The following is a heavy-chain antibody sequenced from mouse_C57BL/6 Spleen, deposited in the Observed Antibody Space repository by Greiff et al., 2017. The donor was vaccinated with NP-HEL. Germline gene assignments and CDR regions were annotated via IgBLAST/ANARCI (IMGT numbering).Heavy chain of an antibody. D-gene: IGHD1-1*01. Sequence: EVKLMESGGDLVKPGGSLKLSCAASGFTFSSYGMSWVRQTPDKRLEWVATISSGGSYTYYPDSVKGRFTISRVNAKNTLYLQMSSLKSEDTAMYYCARPYYYGSSYWFAYWGQGTLVTVSA. CDR2: ISSGGSYT. J-gene: IGHJ3*01. V-gene: IGHV5-6*01. CDR1: GFTFSSYG. CDR3: ARPYYYGSSYWFAY.